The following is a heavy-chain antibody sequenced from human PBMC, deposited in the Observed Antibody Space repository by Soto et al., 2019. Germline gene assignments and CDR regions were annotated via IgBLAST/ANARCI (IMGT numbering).Heavy chain of an antibody. CDR2: ISWNSGSI. CDR3: AKDMGLYCSGGSCHMY. D-gene: IGHD2-15*01. V-gene: IGHV3-9*01. J-gene: IGHJ4*02. CDR1: GFTFDDYA. Sequence: GGSLRLSCAASGFTFDDYAMHWVRQAPGKGLEWVSGISWNSGSIGYADSVKGRFTISRDNAKNSLYLQMNSLRAEDTALYYCAKDMGLYCSGGSCHMYWGQGTLVTVSS.